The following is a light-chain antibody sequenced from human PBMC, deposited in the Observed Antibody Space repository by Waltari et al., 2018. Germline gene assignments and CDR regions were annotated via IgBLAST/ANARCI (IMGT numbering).Light chain of an antibody. CDR1: QNVLYSSNNKNY. V-gene: IGKV4-1*01. CDR2: WAS. CDR3: QQYYSFPVT. J-gene: IGKJ4*01. Sequence: DIVMTQSPDSLAVSLGERATINCKSSQNVLYSSNNKNYLAWYQQKPGQPPKLLIYWASTRESGVPERFSGSGSGTDFTLTISRLQAEDVAVYYCQQYYSFPVTFGGGTKVEIK.